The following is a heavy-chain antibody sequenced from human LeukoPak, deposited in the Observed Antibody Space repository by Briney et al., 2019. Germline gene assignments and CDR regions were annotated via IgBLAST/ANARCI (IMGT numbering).Heavy chain of an antibody. CDR2: ISYDRSNK. J-gene: IGHJ4*02. D-gene: IGHD3-10*01. CDR3: ARDNMEVAPGSYGY. Sequence: PGRSLRLSCAPSGLTFSSYAMHWARPPPGRGLEWVAVISYDRSNKYYADSVKGRFTISRDNSKNTLYLQMNSLRAEDTAVYYCARDNMEVAPGSYGYWGQGTLVTVSS. CDR1: GLTFSSYA. V-gene: IGHV3-30*01.